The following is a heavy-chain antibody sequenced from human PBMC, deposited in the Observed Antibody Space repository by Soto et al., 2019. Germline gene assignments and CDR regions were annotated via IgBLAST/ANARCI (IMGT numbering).Heavy chain of an antibody. J-gene: IGHJ5*02. CDR1: GDSINSVDHY. D-gene: IGHD1-26*01. Sequence: QVQLQESGPGLVRSSQTLSLTCTVSGDSINSVDHYWSWIRQPPGKGLEWMGYIYHSGSTHYNPSLNSRLTISIDTSTNRFSLNLTSVTAEDTAVYFCARLRWETENNWFDPWGQGALVTVSS. CDR2: IYHSGST. CDR3: ARLRWETENNWFDP. V-gene: IGHV4-30-4*01.